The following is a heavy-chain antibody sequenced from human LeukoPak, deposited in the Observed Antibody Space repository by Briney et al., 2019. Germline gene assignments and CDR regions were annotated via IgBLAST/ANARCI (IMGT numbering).Heavy chain of an antibody. CDR3: ARDSRLLWFGELSRPIDY. J-gene: IGHJ4*02. Sequence: GGSLRLSCAASGFTVSSNEMSWVRQAPGKGLEWVSSISGGSAYYADSRKGRFTISRDNSKNTLHLQMNSLRAEDTAVYYCARDSRLLWFGELSRPIDYWGQGTLVTVSS. CDR1: GFTVSSNE. V-gene: IGHV3-38-3*01. D-gene: IGHD3-10*01. CDR2: ISGGSA.